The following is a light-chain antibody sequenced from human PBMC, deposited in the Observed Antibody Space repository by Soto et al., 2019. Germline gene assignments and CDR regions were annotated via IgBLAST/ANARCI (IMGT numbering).Light chain of an antibody. CDR1: SSNIGAGYD. CDR2: GNT. J-gene: IGLJ2*01. CDR3: LSFDSSLSVV. Sequence: QSVLTQPPSVSGAPGQRVTISCTGSSSNIGAGYDVHWYQQLPGRAPKLLIYGNTNRPSGVPVRFSGSKSGTSASLSITRLQAEDESDYYCLSFDSSLSVVFGGGTQLTVL. V-gene: IGLV1-40*01.